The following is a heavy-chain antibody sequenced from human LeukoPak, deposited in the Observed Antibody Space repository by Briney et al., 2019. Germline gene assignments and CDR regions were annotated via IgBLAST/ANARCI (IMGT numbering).Heavy chain of an antibody. CDR3: ARHYDGRESRSYYEDY. CDR2: NNYVGSA. Sequence: SETLSLTRTVSGGSISSHYWSWIRQPPGKGLEYIGYNNYVGSADYNPSLKSRVTISVDTPKNQFSLKLSSVTAADTAVYYCARHYDGRESRSYYEDYWGQGTLVIVSS. CDR1: GGSISSHY. D-gene: IGHD1-26*01. V-gene: IGHV4-59*08. J-gene: IGHJ4*02.